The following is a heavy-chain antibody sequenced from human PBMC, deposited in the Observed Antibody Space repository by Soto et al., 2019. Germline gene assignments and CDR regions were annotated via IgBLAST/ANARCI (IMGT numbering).Heavy chain of an antibody. Sequence: EVQLLESGGGLVQPGGSLRLSCAASGFTFSSYAMSWVRQAPGKGLEWVSAISGSGGSTYYADSVKGRFTISRDNSKNTLYLQMNRLRAEDTAVYYCAKDRDMNTCGGVIVIPYFDYWGQGTLVTVSS. V-gene: IGHV3-23*01. CDR2: ISGSGGST. J-gene: IGHJ4*02. CDR1: GFTFSSYA. D-gene: IGHD3-16*02. CDR3: AKDRDMNTCGGVIVIPYFDY.